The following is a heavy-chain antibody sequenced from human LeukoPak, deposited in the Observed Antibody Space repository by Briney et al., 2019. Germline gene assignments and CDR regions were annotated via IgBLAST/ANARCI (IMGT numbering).Heavy chain of an antibody. CDR1: GFTFSSYA. Sequence: GGSLRLSCAASGFTFSSYAMSWVRQAPGKGLEWVSAISGSGGSTYYADSVKGRFTISRGNSKNTLYLQMNSLRADDTAVYYCAKEPYDSSGYYFDYWGQGTLVTVSS. V-gene: IGHV3-23*01. CDR3: AKEPYDSSGYYFDY. CDR2: ISGSGGST. J-gene: IGHJ4*02. D-gene: IGHD3-22*01.